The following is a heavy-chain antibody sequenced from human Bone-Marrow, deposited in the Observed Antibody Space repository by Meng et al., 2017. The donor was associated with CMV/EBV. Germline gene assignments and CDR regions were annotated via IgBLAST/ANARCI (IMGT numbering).Heavy chain of an antibody. D-gene: IGHD2-2*01. V-gene: IGHV1-2*02. CDR1: GYTFTAHY. CDR2: IHPHRGDT. J-gene: IGHJ5*02. CDR3: AREHKVRPYQLLRGWFDP. Sequence: ASVKVSCKASGYTFTAHYFHWVRQAPGQGLEWMGWIHPHRGDTNYAQQFQGRVTLTRDTSINTGYMELSRLRSDDTAVYYCAREHKVRPYQLLRGWFDPWGQGTLVTVSS.